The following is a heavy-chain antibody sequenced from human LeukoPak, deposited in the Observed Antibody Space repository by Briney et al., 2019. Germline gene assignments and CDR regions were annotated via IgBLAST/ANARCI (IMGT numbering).Heavy chain of an antibody. J-gene: IGHJ4*02. V-gene: IGHV1-2*06. Sequence: ASVKVSCKASGYTFTGYYMHWVRQAPGQGLEWMGRINPNSGGTNYAQKFQGRVTMTRDTSISTAYMELSRLRSDDTAVYYCARDPSYMIIGDTVADWGQGTLVTVSS. CDR2: INPNSGGT. CDR3: ARDPSYMIIGDTVAD. CDR1: GYTFTGYY. D-gene: IGHD3-16*01.